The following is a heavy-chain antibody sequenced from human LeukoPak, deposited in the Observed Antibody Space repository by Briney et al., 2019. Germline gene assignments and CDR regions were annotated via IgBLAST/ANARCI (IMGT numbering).Heavy chain of an antibody. Sequence: ASVKVSCKASGYTFTGYYIHWVRQAPGQGLEWMGWINPNSGGTNYAQKFQGRVTMTRDTSISTAYMELSRLRSDDTAVYYCARGLHYDSSGYYRWGQGTLVTVSS. CDR2: INPNSGGT. D-gene: IGHD3-22*01. V-gene: IGHV1-2*02. CDR1: GYTFTGYY. CDR3: ARGLHYDSSGYYR. J-gene: IGHJ4*02.